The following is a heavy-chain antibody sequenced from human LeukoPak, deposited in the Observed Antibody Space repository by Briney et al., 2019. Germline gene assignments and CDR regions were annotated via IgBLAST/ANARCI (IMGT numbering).Heavy chain of an antibody. CDR1: GGTFSSYA. CDR3: ARGTEYSSSPYFDY. D-gene: IGHD6-6*01. Sequence: SVKVSCKASGGTFSSYAISWVRQAPGQGLEWMGRIIPILGIANYAQKFQGRVTITADKSTSTAYMELSSLRSEDTAVYYCARGTEYSSSPYFDYWGQGTLVTVSS. V-gene: IGHV1-69*04. CDR2: IIPILGIA. J-gene: IGHJ4*02.